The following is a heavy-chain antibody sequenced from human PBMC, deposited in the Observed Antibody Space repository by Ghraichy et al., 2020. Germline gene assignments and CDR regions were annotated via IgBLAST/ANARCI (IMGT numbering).Heavy chain of an antibody. Sequence: SETLSLTCTVSGGSISSGGYYWSWIRQHPGKGLEWIGYIYYSGSTYYNPSLKSRVTISVDTSKNQFSLKLSSVTAADTAVYYCARDGGRLLWFGESHYGMDVWGQGTTVTVSS. J-gene: IGHJ6*02. CDR2: IYYSGST. D-gene: IGHD3-10*01. V-gene: IGHV4-31*03. CDR1: GGSISSGGYY. CDR3: ARDGGRLLWFGESHYGMDV.